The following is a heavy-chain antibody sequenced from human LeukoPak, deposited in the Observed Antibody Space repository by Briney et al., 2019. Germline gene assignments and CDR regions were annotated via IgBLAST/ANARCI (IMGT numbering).Heavy chain of an antibody. Sequence: ASVKVSCKASGYTFTSYDINWVRQATGQGLEWMGWMNPNSGNTGYAQKFQGRVTVTRNTSISTAYMELSSLRSEDTAVYYCARVRGIAAAGKNWFDPWGQGTLVTVSS. J-gene: IGHJ5*02. V-gene: IGHV1-8*01. CDR1: GYTFTSYD. D-gene: IGHD6-13*01. CDR3: ARVRGIAAAGKNWFDP. CDR2: MNPNSGNT.